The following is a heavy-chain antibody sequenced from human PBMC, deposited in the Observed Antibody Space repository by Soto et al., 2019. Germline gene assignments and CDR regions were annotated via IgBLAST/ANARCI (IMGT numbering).Heavy chain of an antibody. CDR3: AKGRVAIPYDSSAY. CDR2: VSGSGDAT. Sequence: EVQLLESGGGLVQPGGSLRLSCAASGFTFSDYAMNWVRQAPGKGQEWVSAVSGSGDATYYADSVKGRFTISRDNAKNTLYLQMNSLRAEDTALYYCAKGRVAIPYDSSAYWGQGTLVTVSS. J-gene: IGHJ4*01. V-gene: IGHV3-23*01. CDR1: GFTFSDYA. D-gene: IGHD3-22*01.